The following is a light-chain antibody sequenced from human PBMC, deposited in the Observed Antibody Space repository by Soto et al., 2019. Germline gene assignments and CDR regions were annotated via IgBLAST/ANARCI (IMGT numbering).Light chain of an antibody. CDR3: QQSYTTPFT. CDR2: AAS. V-gene: IGKV1-39*01. CDR1: QSISSY. Sequence: DIEMTQSPSSLSASIRDRVTITCRASQSISSYLNWYQQKPGKAPELLIYAASSLQSRVPSRFSGSGSGTDFTLTISTVQPEDFATYYCQQSYTTPFTFGGGTKVQMK. J-gene: IGKJ4*01.